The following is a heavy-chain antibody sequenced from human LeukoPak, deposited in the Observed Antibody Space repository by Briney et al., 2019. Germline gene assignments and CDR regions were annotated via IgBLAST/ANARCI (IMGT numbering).Heavy chain of an antibody. V-gene: IGHV3-21*01. CDR3: ARAPAHYYDSSDHYYEGESYFDY. CDR1: GFTFSTYS. D-gene: IGHD3-22*01. Sequence: GGSLRLSCSASGFTFSTYSMNWVRQDPGKGLEWVSSISSSSRYIYYADSVKGRFTISRDNTKNSLYLQMNSLRAEDTAVYYCARAPAHYYDSSDHYYEGESYFDYWGQGTLVTVSS. CDR2: ISSSSRYI. J-gene: IGHJ4*02.